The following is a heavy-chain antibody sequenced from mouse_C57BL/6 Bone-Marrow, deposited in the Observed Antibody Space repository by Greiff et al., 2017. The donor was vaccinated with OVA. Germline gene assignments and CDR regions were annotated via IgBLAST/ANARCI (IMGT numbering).Heavy chain of an antibody. J-gene: IGHJ2*01. CDR2: INPGSGGT. D-gene: IGHD1-1*01. CDR1: GYAFTNYL. Sequence: VKLQQSGAELVRPGTSVKVSCKASGYAFTNYLIEWVKQRPGQGLEWIGVINPGSGGTNYNEKFKGKATLTADKSSSTAYMQLSSLTSEDSAVYFCARTHYYGSSWYYVDYWGQGTTLTVSS. V-gene: IGHV1-54*01. CDR3: ARTHYYGSSWYYVDY.